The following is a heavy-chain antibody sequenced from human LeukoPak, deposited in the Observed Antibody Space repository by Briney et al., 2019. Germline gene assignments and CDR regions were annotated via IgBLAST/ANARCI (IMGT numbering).Heavy chain of an antibody. V-gene: IGHV3-23*01. J-gene: IGHJ4*02. Sequence: PGGSLRLSCTASGFTFSSYAMSWVRQAPGKGLEWVSAISGSGGSTYYADSVKGRFTISRHNSKNTLYLQMNSLRAEDTAVYYCARDLEGAADYWGQGTLVTVSS. CDR2: ISGSGGST. CDR1: GFTFSSYA. D-gene: IGHD1-26*01. CDR3: ARDLEGAADY.